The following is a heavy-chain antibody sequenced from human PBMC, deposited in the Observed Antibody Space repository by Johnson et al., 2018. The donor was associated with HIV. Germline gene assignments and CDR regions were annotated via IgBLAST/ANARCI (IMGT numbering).Heavy chain of an antibody. CDR1: GFTFTNAW. V-gene: IGHV3-15*01. D-gene: IGHD3-3*01. J-gene: IGHJ3*02. CDR3: ARGRTVVSVFDI. Sequence: VQLVESGGGLVKPGGSLRLSCAASGFTFTNAWMSWLRQAPGKGLEWIGRIKSKTDGGTIEYAAPVKGRFTISRDNSKNTLYLQMNSLRAEDTAVYYCARGRTVVSVFDIWGQVTMVTVSS. CDR2: IKSKTDGGTI.